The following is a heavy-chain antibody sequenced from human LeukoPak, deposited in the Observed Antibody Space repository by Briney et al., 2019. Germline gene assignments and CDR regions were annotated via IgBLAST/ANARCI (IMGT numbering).Heavy chain of an antibody. CDR2: ISVSDATT. V-gene: IGHV3-48*04. D-gene: IGHD6-19*01. CDR3: AKDHGYDHSSGWYPFDY. Sequence: GGSLRLSCAASGFSFSSYAMNWVRQAPGKGLEWISYISVSDATTYYADSVKGRFTISRDNAKNSLYLQMNSLRVEDTALYYCAKDHGYDHSSGWYPFDYWGQGTLVTVSS. CDR1: GFSFSSYA. J-gene: IGHJ4*02.